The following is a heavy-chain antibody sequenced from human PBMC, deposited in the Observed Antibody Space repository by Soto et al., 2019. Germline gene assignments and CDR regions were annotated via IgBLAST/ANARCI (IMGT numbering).Heavy chain of an antibody. Sequence: GGSLRLSCAASGFTFSSYAMSWVRQAPGKGLEWVSAISGSGGSTYYADSVKGRFTISRYNSKNTLYLQMNSLRAEDTAVYYCAKDDFDFHYMDVWGKGTTVTVSS. CDR3: AKDDFDFHYMDV. V-gene: IGHV3-23*01. CDR2: ISGSGGST. J-gene: IGHJ6*03. CDR1: GFTFSSYA. D-gene: IGHD2-21*01.